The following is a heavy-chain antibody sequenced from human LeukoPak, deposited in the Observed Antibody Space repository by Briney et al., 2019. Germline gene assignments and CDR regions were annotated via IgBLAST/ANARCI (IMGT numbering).Heavy chain of an antibody. V-gene: IGHV3-23*01. D-gene: IGHD3-10*01. CDR1: GFIFSNYA. Sequence: LSGGSLRLSCAASGFIFSNYAMAWARLTPGKGLEWVSAISGSGGTTYYTDSVKGRFTISRGSSTNTLYLQLSSLRAEDTAIYYCARGGSVFAYFFDYWGQGTLVTVSS. CDR2: ISGSGGTT. CDR3: ARGGSVFAYFFDY. J-gene: IGHJ4*02.